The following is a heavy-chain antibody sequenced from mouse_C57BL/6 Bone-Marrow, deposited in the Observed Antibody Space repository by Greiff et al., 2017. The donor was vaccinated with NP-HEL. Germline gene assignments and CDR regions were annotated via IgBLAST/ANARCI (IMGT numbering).Heavy chain of an antibody. D-gene: IGHD2-12*01. CDR1: GYTFTSYW. CDR2: IDPSDSET. V-gene: IGHV1-52*01. CDR3: AGDEDYCYDRTWFAY. J-gene: IGHJ3*01. Sequence: QVQLQQPGAELVRPGSSVKLSCKASGYTFTSYWMHWVKQRPIQGLEWIGNIDPSDSETHYNQKFKDKATLTVDKSSITAYMQLSCLTSEDSAVYYCAGDEDYCYDRTWFAYWGQGTLVTVSA.